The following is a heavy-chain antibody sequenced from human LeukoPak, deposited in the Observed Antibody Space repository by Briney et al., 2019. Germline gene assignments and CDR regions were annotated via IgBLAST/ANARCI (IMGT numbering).Heavy chain of an antibody. V-gene: IGHV4-4*02. Sequence: PSGTLSLTCAVSGGSISSSNWWSWVRQPPGKGLEWIGEIYHSGSTNYNPSLKSRVTKSVDKSKNQFSLKLSSVTAADTAVYYCARETYDSSGYYFYYYGMDVWGQGTTVTVSS. J-gene: IGHJ6*02. CDR2: IYHSGST. CDR1: GGSISSSNW. D-gene: IGHD3-22*01. CDR3: ARETYDSSGYYFYYYGMDV.